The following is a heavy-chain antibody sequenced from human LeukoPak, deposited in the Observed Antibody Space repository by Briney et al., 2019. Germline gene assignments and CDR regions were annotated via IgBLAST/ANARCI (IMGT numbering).Heavy chain of an antibody. CDR1: GGPIFSYY. J-gene: IGHJ4*02. V-gene: IGHV4-4*07. CDR2: LYPGVGT. CDR3: ARVHIVTGNYFDS. D-gene: IGHD2-21*01. Sequence: SETLSLTCTVSGGPIFSYYWSWIRQTAGKGLEWIGRLYPGVGTDYNPSLKSRVTMSVDTSKKQFALKLRSVTAADTAVYYCARVHIVTGNYFDSWGLGALVTVSS.